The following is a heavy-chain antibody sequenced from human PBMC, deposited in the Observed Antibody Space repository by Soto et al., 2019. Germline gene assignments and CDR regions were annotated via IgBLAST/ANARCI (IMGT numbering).Heavy chain of an antibody. Sequence: QVQLVQSGAAVKKPGSSVKVSCKASGGTFSSYAISWVRQAPGQGLEWMGGIIPISDTTNYAQKFQGRVTITADESPSTAYRERSSLRSEDTAVYYCARSQGSSTSLEVYYYCYYGMDVWGQGTTFIVSS. CDR1: GGTFSSYA. CDR2: IIPISDTT. V-gene: IGHV1-69*01. J-gene: IGHJ6*02. D-gene: IGHD2-2*01. CDR3: ARSQGSSTSLEVYYYCYYGMDV.